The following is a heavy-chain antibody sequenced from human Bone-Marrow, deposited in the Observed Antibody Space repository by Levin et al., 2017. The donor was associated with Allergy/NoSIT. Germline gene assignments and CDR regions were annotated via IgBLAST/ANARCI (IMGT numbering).Heavy chain of an antibody. V-gene: IGHV4-34*01. CDR2: INHSGST. CDR3: AREIQLWFGYYFDY. J-gene: IGHJ4*02. Sequence: SETLSLTCAVYGGSFSGYYWSWIRQPPGKGLEWIGEINHSGSTNYNPSLKSRVTISVDTSKNQFSLKLSSVTAADTAVYYCAREIQLWFGYYFDYWGQGTLVTVSS. CDR1: GGSFSGYY. D-gene: IGHD5-18*01.